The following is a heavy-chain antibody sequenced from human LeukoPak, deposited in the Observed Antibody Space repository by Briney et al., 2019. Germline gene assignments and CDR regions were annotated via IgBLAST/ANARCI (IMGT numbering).Heavy chain of an antibody. CDR3: ARHVDSWGAFDI. V-gene: IGHV4-59*08. CDR1: GASSSSSY. CDR2: IRYSGST. D-gene: IGHD7-27*01. Sequence: SETLSRTCTVSGASSSSSYCSWIRQSPGKGLEWIGYIRYSGSTNYNLSLKSRVTISVDTSKKQSSLKLSSVTAADTAVYYCARHVDSWGAFDIWGQGTRVTVSS. J-gene: IGHJ3*02.